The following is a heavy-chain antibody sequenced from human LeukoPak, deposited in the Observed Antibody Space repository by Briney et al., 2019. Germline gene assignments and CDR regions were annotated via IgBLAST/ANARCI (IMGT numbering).Heavy chain of an antibody. D-gene: IGHD2-2*01. J-gene: IGHJ4*02. Sequence: ASVEVSCKASEYTFTGYYIHWVRQAPGQGLEWMGWIDSNTGDSNYVQKFQGRVTMTRDTSISTAYMELSRLRSDDTAFYYCARIRYCGGISCYYIDYWGQGTLVTVSA. CDR2: IDSNTGDS. CDR1: EYTFTGYY. V-gene: IGHV1-2*02. CDR3: ARIRYCGGISCYYIDY.